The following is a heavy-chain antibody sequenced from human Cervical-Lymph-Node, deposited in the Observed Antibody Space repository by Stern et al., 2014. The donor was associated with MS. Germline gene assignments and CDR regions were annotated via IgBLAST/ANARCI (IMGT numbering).Heavy chain of an antibody. CDR3: ARGGSSSYYLGDHYYAMDV. CDR1: GGTFSNYA. D-gene: IGHD6-6*01. J-gene: IGHJ6*02. CDR2: IISIFEAA. Sequence: QVQLVQSGAEVKKPGSSVKVSCKASGGTFSNYAISWGRQDPGQGPEWMGGIISIFEAANYAQKFQGRVTITADDSRSTTYMEVRSRRSDDTAVYYCARGGSSSYYLGDHYYAMDVWGQGTTVTVSS. V-gene: IGHV1-69*01.